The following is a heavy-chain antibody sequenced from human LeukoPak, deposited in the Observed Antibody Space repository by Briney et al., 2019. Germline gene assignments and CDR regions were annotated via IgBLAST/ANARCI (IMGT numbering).Heavy chain of an antibody. CDR1: GFTFSSYA. J-gene: IGHJ6*02. CDR3: ARVRYGELDV. Sequence: GGSLRLSCAASGFTFSSYAMSWVRQAPGKGLEWVSSMSGSGGSTYYADSVKGRFTTSRDDSKNTLYLQMNSLRAEDTAVYYCARVRYGELDVWGQGTTVTVSS. D-gene: IGHD4-17*01. CDR2: MSGSGGST. V-gene: IGHV3-23*01.